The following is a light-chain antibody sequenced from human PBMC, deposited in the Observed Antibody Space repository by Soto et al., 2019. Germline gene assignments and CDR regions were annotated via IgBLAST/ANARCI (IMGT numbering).Light chain of an antibody. Sequence: DIQMTQSPSSLSASVGDRVTITCRASQSISNYLNWYQQKPGKAPKLLMYAASSLQSGVPSRFSGSGSGTDFTLTISSLQPEDFASYYCQQSLRPPLTFGGGTKVEIK. CDR2: AAS. CDR3: QQSLRPPLT. J-gene: IGKJ4*01. V-gene: IGKV1-39*01. CDR1: QSISNY.